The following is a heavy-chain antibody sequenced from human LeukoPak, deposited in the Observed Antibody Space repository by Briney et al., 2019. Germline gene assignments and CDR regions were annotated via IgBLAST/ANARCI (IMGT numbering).Heavy chain of an antibody. D-gene: IGHD6-13*01. V-gene: IGHV3-30*02. CDR3: AKSPSIAAAVGYFDY. CDR2: IRYDGSNK. Sequence: GGSLRLSCAASGFTFSSYGMHSVRQAPGKGLEWVAFIRYDGSNKYYADSVKGRFTISRDNSKNKLYLQMNSLRAEDTAVYYCAKSPSIAAAVGYFDYWGQGTLVTVSS. J-gene: IGHJ4*02. CDR1: GFTFSSYG.